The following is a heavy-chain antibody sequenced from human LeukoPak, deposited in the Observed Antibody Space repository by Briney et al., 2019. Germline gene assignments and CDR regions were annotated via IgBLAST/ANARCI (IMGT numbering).Heavy chain of an antibody. CDR3: ARGPDYFDSSGSFPFFFDS. CDR1: GFTFSRNA. Sequence: PGGSLRLSCAASGFTFSRNAMSWVRQAPGKGLEWVSSISSASSYIYYADSVKRRFTISRDNAKNSLYLQMDSLRADDTAVYYCARGPDYFDSSGSFPFFFDSWGQGTLVTVSS. CDR2: ISSASSYI. J-gene: IGHJ4*02. V-gene: IGHV3-21*01. D-gene: IGHD3-22*01.